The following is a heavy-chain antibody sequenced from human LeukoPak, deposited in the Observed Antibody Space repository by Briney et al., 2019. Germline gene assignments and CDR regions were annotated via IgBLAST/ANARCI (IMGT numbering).Heavy chain of an antibody. D-gene: IGHD3-9*01. CDR3: ARADILTGYYKDY. Sequence: SETLSLTCAVYGGSLSGYYWSWIRQPPGKGLEWIGEINHSGSTNYNPSLKSRVTISVDTSKNQFSLKLSSVTAADTAVYYCARADILTGYYKDYWGQGTLVTVSS. V-gene: IGHV4-34*01. J-gene: IGHJ4*02. CDR2: INHSGST. CDR1: GGSLSGYY.